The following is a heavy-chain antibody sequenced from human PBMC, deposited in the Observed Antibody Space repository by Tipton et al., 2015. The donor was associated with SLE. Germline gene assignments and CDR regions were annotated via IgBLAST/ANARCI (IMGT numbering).Heavy chain of an antibody. Sequence: TLSLTCAVSGGSISSGGYSWSWIRQPPGKGLEWIGYIYHSGSTYYSPSLKSRVTISVDRSKNQFSLKLSSVTAADTAVYYCARYYYDSSGVCLFDFWGQGTLVTVSS. V-gene: IGHV4-30-2*01. CDR1: GGSISSGGYS. D-gene: IGHD3-22*01. CDR3: ARYYYDSSGVCLFDF. J-gene: IGHJ4*02. CDR2: IYHSGST.